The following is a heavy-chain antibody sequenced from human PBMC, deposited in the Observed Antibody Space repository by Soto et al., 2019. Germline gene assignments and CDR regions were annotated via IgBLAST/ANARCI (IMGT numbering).Heavy chain of an antibody. Sequence: VQLLESGGGLVQPGGSLRLSCAASTLTVSRYGIQWVRQAPGKGLEWVAFISNDGGAQYYADSVEGRFTISRDNSKNTVALQMNSLRVEDTAVYYCARDIWSGDYKWFDSWGQGTLVTVSS. CDR1: TLTVSRYG. D-gene: IGHD3-3*01. CDR3: ARDIWSGDYKWFDS. V-gene: IGHV3-30*03. J-gene: IGHJ5*01. CDR2: ISNDGGAQ.